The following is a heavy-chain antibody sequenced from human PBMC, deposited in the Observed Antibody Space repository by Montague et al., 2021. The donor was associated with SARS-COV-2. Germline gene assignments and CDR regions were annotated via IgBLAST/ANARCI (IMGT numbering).Heavy chain of an antibody. J-gene: IGHJ4*02. CDR3: ATRTRYPQNDFGF. CDR2: IYNGGTT. D-gene: IGHD2-15*01. Sequence: SETLSLTCTVSGDSIRNSYYSWGWVRQPPGKGLEWIGNIYNGGTTFYKPSLKSRVTIFVDTSKNQFSLKLSSVTAADTAVYYCATRTRYPQNDFGFWGQGTLVTVSS. V-gene: IGHV4-39*01. CDR1: GDSIRNSYYS.